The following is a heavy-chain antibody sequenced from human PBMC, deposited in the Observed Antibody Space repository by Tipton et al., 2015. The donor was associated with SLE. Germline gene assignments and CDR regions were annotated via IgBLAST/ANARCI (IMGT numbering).Heavy chain of an antibody. CDR2: ISYDGSNK. CDR1: GFTFSSYA. D-gene: IGHD2-15*01. Sequence: PLRLSCAASGFTFSSYAMHWVRQAPGKGLEWVAVISYDGSNKYYADSVKGRFTISRDNSKNTLYLQMNSLRAEDTAVHYCARETPWGVVVVAATGGAFDIWGQGTMVTVSS. J-gene: IGHJ3*02. CDR3: ARETPWGVVVVAATGGAFDI. V-gene: IGHV3-30*04.